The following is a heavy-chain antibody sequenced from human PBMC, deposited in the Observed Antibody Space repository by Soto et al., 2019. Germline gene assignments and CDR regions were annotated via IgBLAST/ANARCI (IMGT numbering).Heavy chain of an antibody. CDR2: NRNTGSA. Sequence: QLQLQESGPGLVKPSETLSLTCTVSSGSISSSDYCWARIRPPPGKGVEWIGTNRNTGSAYYNVALKNQDTRSRNTSTYRFALRLTCATVSNTAREYRAIQVWFTITNYAYGDEIDYWGQGILVTVSS. V-gene: IGHV4-39*01. CDR3: AIQVWFTITNYAYGDEIDY. D-gene: IGHD3-9*01. CDR1: SGSISSSDYC. J-gene: IGHJ4*02.